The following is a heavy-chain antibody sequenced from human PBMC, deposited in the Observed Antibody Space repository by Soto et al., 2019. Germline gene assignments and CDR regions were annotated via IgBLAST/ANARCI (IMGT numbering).Heavy chain of an antibody. CDR3: ARGSVAFDP. CDR1: GFTFSNYV. Sequence: GGSLRLSCAASGFTFSNYVMSWVRQAPGKGLEWVSDISGSGGTQRHADSVKGRFTISRDNSKNTLYLQMNSLRAEDTAVYYCARGSVAFDPWGQGTLVTVSS. CDR2: ISGSGGTQ. J-gene: IGHJ5*02. D-gene: IGHD6-19*01. V-gene: IGHV3-23*01.